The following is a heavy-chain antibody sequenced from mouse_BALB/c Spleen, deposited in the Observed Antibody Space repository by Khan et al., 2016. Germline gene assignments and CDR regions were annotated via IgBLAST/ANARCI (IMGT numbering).Heavy chain of an antibody. V-gene: IGHV9-1*02. CDR2: INTYTGEP. D-gene: IGHD1-1*01. CDR1: GYTFTNYG. Sequence: QIQLVQSGPELKKPGETVKISCKASGYTFTNYGMNWVKQAPGKGLKWMGWINTYTGEPTYADDFKGRFAFYLETSARHAYLQTNNPKNEDLATYFCAREGGTTIGPPCYFDVWGAGTTVTVSS. CDR3: AREGGTTIGPPCYFDV. J-gene: IGHJ1*01.